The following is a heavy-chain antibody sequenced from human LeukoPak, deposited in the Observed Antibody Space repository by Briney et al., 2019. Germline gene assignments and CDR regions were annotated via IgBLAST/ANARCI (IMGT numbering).Heavy chain of an antibody. CDR3: ARSLWQLVSHAVFDT. V-gene: IGHV3-49*04. CDR2: IRTKANTGTP. D-gene: IGHD5/OR15-5a*01. Sequence: PGGSLRLSCTASGLSLRVNAMRRVRQAPGKGLEWVGLIRTKANTGTPEYAASVKGRFTISRDDSKSTAYLQMNSLKAEDTGVYRCARSLWQLVSHAVFDTWGQGTMVTVSS. J-gene: IGHJ3*02. CDR1: GLSLRVNA.